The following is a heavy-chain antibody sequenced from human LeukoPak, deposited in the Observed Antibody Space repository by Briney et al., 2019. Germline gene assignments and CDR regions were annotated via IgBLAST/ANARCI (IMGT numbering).Heavy chain of an antibody. V-gene: IGHV3-23*01. CDR2: ISGSGGST. Sequence: PGGSLRLSCAASGLTFTSYAMSWVRQAPGKGLEWVSVISGSGGSTYYADSVKGRFTISRDNSKNTLYLQMESLRADDTAVYYCAEDSREFDYWGQGTLVTVSP. CDR3: AEDSREFDY. J-gene: IGHJ4*02. CDR1: GLTFTSYA.